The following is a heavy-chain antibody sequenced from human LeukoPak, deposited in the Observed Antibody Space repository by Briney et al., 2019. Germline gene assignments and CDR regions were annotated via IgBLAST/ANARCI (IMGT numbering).Heavy chain of an antibody. D-gene: IGHD3-10*01. CDR3: ATRSGGY. V-gene: IGHV3-23*01. CDR2: ISHGGGGT. Sequence: GGSLRLSCAASGFTFSSYDMNWVRQAPGKGLEWVSGISHGGGGTFYADSVKGRFTISRDNSKNTLYLQMNSLRDEDTAEYYCATRSGGYWGQGTLVTVSS. CDR1: GFTFSSYD. J-gene: IGHJ4*02.